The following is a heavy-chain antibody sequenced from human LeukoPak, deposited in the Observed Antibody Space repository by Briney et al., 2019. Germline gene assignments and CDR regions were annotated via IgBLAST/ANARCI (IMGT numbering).Heavy chain of an antibody. CDR1: GFTFSSYA. D-gene: IGHD5-18*01. Sequence: PGGSLRLSCAACGFTFSSYAMSLVRQAPGKGLEWVSAISGSGGSTYYADSVKGRFTISRDNSKNTLYLQMNSLRAEDTAVYYCAKESGDTWIQLWLPGIEYYFDYWGQGTLVTVSS. V-gene: IGHV3-23*01. J-gene: IGHJ4*02. CDR2: ISGSGGST. CDR3: AKESGDTWIQLWLPGIEYYFDY.